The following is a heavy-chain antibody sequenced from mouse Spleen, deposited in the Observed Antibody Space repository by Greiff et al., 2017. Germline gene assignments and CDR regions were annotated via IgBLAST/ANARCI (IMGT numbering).Heavy chain of an antibody. Sequence: EVMLVESGGGLVQPGGSLSLSCAASGFTFTDYYMSWVRQPPGKALEWLGFIRNKANGYTTEYSASVKGRFTISRDNSQSILYLQMNALRAEDSATYYCARWALYDGGFAYWGQGTLVTVSA. CDR2: IRNKANGYTT. J-gene: IGHJ3*01. CDR1: GFTFTDYY. V-gene: IGHV7-3*01. CDR3: ARWALYDGGFAY. D-gene: IGHD2-1*01.